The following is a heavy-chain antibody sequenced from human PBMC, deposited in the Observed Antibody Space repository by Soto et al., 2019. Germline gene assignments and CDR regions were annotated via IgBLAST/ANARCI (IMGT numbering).Heavy chain of an antibody. Sequence: QVQLVQSGAEVKKPGASVKVSCKASGYTFTSCGIGWVRQAPGQGLEWMGWISAYNGNTIYPQEFQGRVTMTTDKSTSTAYMELGTLRSDDTAMYYCARLSGCGGGSCYLPDYWGQGTLVTVSS. CDR2: ISAYNGNT. V-gene: IGHV1-18*01. CDR1: GYTFTSCG. CDR3: ARLSGCGGGSCYLPDY. D-gene: IGHD2-15*01. J-gene: IGHJ4*02.